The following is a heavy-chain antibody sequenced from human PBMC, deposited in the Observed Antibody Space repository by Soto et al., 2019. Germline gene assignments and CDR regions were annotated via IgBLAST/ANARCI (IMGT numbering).Heavy chain of an antibody. V-gene: IGHV3-30-3*01. Sequence: GGSLRLSCAASGFTFSSYAMHWVRQAPGKGLEWVAVISYDGSNKYYADSVKGRFTISRANSKNTLYLQMNSLRAEDTAVYYCARGYPRQRFWGWLDSKGNFDYWGQGTLVTVSS. J-gene: IGHJ4*02. D-gene: IGHD3-3*01. CDR2: ISYDGSNK. CDR1: GFTFSSYA. CDR3: ARGYPRQRFWGWLDSKGNFDY.